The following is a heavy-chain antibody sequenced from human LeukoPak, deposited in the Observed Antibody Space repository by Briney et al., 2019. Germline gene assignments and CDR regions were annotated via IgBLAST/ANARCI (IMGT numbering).Heavy chain of an antibody. V-gene: IGHV1-69*13. D-gene: IGHD3-3*01. CDR2: IIPIFGTA. CDR1: GGTFSSYA. Sequence: SVKVSCKAPGGTFSSYAISWVRQAPGQGLEWMGGIIPIFGTANYAQKFQGRVTITADESTSTAYMELSSLRSEDTAVYYCARNYDFWSGYYLDYWGQGTQVTVSS. J-gene: IGHJ4*02. CDR3: ARNYDFWSGYYLDY.